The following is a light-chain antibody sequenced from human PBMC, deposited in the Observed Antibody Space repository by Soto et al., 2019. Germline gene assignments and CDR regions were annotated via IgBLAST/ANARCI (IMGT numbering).Light chain of an antibody. CDR1: QTVGDN. CDR2: GAS. Sequence: ETAMTQSPVTLSLSPGERATLSCRASQTVGDNVAWYRQKPGQPPSLLIYGASTRAPGVPARFSGSGSGTDFILTISSLQSEDFGFYYCQQYNNWPLGTFGQGTKGDIK. V-gene: IGKV3-15*01. J-gene: IGKJ1*01. CDR3: QQYNNWPLGT.